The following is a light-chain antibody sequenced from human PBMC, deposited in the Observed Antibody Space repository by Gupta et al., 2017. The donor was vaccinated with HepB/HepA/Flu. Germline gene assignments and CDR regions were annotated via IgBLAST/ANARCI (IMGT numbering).Light chain of an antibody. V-gene: IGKV4-1*01. Sequence: DIVMTQSPDSLAVSLGERTTINCKSSQSVLYSYKNKNYLAWYQQKPGQPPKLLIYWASNREYGVPDRFSDSGYGKDFTLTSSSRQDEDGAVYYGQQDYSTIVFGQGTKLEIK. CDR2: WAS. CDR3: QQDYSTIV. CDR1: QSVLYSYKNKNY. J-gene: IGKJ2*01.